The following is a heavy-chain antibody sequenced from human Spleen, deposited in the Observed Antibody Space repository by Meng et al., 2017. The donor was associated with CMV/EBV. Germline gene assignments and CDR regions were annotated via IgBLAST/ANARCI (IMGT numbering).Heavy chain of an antibody. V-gene: IGHV4-59*12. CDR2: IYYSGST. CDR3: ARDHGDSRGGYFDY. CDR1: GGPISSYY. Sequence: SETLSLTCTVSGGPISSYYWSWIRQPPGKGLEWIGYIYYSGSTNYNPSLKSRVTISVDTSKNQFSLKLRSVTAADTAVYYCARDHGDSRGGYFDYWGQGTLVTVSS. D-gene: IGHD4-17*01. J-gene: IGHJ4*02.